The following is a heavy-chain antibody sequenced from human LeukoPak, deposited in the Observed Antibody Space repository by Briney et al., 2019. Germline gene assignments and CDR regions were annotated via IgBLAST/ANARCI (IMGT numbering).Heavy chain of an antibody. J-gene: IGHJ4*02. CDR3: AKIPAAIGYYFDY. V-gene: IGHV3-23*01. CDR1: GYTFSSYA. CDR2: ISGSGGST. D-gene: IGHD2-2*01. Sequence: AGGSLRLSCEASGYTFSSYAMSWVRQAPGKGLEWVSAISGSGGSTYYADSVKGRFTISRDNSKNTLYLQMNSLRAEDTAVYYCAKIPAAIGYYFDYWGQGTLVTVSS.